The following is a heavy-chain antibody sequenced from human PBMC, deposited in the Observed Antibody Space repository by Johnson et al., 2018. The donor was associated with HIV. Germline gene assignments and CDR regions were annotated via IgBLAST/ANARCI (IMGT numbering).Heavy chain of an antibody. Sequence: EQLVESGGGLVQPGGSLRLSCASGFTVSTNYMSWVRQAPGKGLEWVSVIYSGDTTYYAASVKGSFTISRDNSKNTLYLQMNSLRAEDTAVYYCAKDWSRTVGATLGPGAFDIWGQGTMVTVSS. CDR1: GFTVSTNY. CDR2: IYSGDTT. D-gene: IGHD1-26*01. CDR3: AKDWSRTVGATLGPGAFDI. J-gene: IGHJ3*02. V-gene: IGHV3-66*01.